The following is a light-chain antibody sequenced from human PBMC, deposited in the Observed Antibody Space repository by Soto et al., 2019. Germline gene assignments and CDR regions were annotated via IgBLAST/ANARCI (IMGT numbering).Light chain of an antibody. CDR3: CSNAGGSTYV. Sequence: SVLTQPASVSGSPGQSITISCTGTSSDVGSHELVSWYQQYPGKAPKLIIFEASKRPSGVSNRFSGSKSGSTASLTISGLQAEDEADYYCCSNAGGSTYVFGTGTKVTVL. J-gene: IGLJ1*01. CDR2: EAS. V-gene: IGLV2-23*01. CDR1: SSDVGSHEL.